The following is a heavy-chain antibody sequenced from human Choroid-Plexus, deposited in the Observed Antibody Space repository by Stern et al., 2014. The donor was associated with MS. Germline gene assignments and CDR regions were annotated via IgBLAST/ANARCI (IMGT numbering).Heavy chain of an antibody. D-gene: IGHD2/OR15-2a*01. V-gene: IGHV3-30*18. J-gene: IGHJ4*02. CDR3: AKDRQYLTFFFDF. CDR1: GFSFSSFG. CDR2: ISYDGSK. Sequence: VQLVESGGGVVQPGRPLRLSCAASGFSFSSFGMHWVRQAPGKGLEWVALISYDGSKDYADSVKGRFAISRDNSKNTLYLQMNSLRAEDTAVYYCAKDRQYLTFFFDFWGKGSLGTVSS.